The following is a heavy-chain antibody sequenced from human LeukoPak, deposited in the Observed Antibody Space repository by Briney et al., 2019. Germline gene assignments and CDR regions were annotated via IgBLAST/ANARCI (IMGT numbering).Heavy chain of an antibody. CDR2: IYASGNT. D-gene: IGHD3-22*01. Sequence: SQTLSLTCSVSGCSISSGFYYWSWIRQPAGKGVGWIGRIYASGNTNYNTSLKSRVTISVDTSNKRFSPKLSSVTAADTAVYYCARDSAIYDSSGYYYSDAFDIWGQGRMVTVSS. CDR3: ARDSAIYDSSGYYYSDAFDI. V-gene: IGHV4-61*02. CDR1: GCSISSGFYY. J-gene: IGHJ3*02.